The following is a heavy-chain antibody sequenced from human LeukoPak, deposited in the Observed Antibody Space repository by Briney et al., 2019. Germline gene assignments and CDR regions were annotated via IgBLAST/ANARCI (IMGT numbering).Heavy chain of an antibody. J-gene: IGHJ4*02. Sequence: GGSLRLSCAASGFTFSSYSMNWVRQAPGKGLEWVSYISSSSSTIYYADSVKGRFTISRDNAKNSLYLQMNSLRAEDTAVYYCARDYSSSSCDYWGQGTLVTVSS. CDR3: ARDYSSSSCDY. CDR2: ISSSSSTI. V-gene: IGHV3-48*01. D-gene: IGHD6-6*01. CDR1: GFTFSSYS.